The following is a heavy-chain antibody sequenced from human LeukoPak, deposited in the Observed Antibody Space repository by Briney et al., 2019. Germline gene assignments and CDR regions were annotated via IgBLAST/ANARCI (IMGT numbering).Heavy chain of an antibody. CDR1: GGTFNSYA. V-gene: IGHV1-69*05. J-gene: IGHJ4*02. CDR2: IIPIFGTA. CDR3: ARLAAAAPGFDY. Sequence: SVKASCKASGGTFNSYAISWVRQAPGQGLEWMGRIIPIFGTANYAQKFQGRVTITTDESTSPAYIALSSLRSEDTAVVYLARLAAAAPGFDYWGQGTLVTVSS. D-gene: IGHD6-13*01.